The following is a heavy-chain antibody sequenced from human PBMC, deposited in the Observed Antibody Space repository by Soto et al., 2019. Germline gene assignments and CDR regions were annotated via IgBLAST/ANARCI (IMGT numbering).Heavy chain of an antibody. J-gene: IGHJ4*02. CDR2: ISYDGSNK. CDR1: GFTFSSYA. D-gene: IGHD3-22*01. Sequence: SLRLSCAASGFTFSSYAMHWVRQAPGKGLEWVAVISYDGSNKYYADSVKGRFTISRDNSKNTLYLQMNSLRAEDTAVYYCAKDDSDYYDSSGLFDYWGQGTLVTVSS. CDR3: AKDDSDYYDSSGLFDY. V-gene: IGHV3-30*01.